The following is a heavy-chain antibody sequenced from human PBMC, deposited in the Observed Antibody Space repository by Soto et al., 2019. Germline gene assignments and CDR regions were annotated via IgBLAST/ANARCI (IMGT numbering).Heavy chain of an antibody. D-gene: IGHD4-17*01. CDR3: AGTDYGDSTMDV. CDR1: GYSFTSYW. V-gene: IGHV5-10-1*01. J-gene: IGHJ6*02. CDR2: IDPSDSYT. Sequence: PGESLKISCKGSGYSFTSYWISWVRQMPGKGLEWMGRIDPSDSYTNYSPSFQGHVTISADKSISTAYLQWSSLKASDTAMYYCAGTDYGDSTMDVWGQGTTVTVSS.